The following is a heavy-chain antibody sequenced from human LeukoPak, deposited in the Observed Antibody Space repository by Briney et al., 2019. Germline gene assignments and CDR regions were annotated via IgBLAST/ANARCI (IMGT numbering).Heavy chain of an antibody. J-gene: IGHJ5*02. Sequence: ASVKVSCKASGYTFTNYGISWVRQAPGQGLEWVGWISGYNSNTDYAQKLQGRVTMTTDTSTSTAYMELRSLRSDDTAIYYCARDTRTTLTPVNWFDPWGQGTLVTVSS. D-gene: IGHD4-17*01. CDR2: ISGYNSNT. CDR1: GYTFTNYG. CDR3: ARDTRTTLTPVNWFDP. V-gene: IGHV1-18*01.